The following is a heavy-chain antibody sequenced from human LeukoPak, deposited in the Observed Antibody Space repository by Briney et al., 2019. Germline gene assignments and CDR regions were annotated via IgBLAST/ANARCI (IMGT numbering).Heavy chain of an antibody. CDR3: ARVRALATRDAFDV. CDR1: GFTFSSYN. CDR2: IRSSSRTI. J-gene: IGHJ3*01. D-gene: IGHD5-12*01. V-gene: IGHV3-48*01. Sequence: GGSLGLSCAASGFTFSSYNMNWVRQAPGKGLEWVSYIRSSSRTIHYTDSVKGRFTVSRDNAKNSLYLQMNDLRAEDTAVYFCARVRALATRDAFDVWGQGTMVSVSS.